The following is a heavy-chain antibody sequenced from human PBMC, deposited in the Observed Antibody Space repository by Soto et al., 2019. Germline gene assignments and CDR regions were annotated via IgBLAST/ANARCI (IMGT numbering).Heavy chain of an antibody. CDR2: IRDRTNNYAT. D-gene: IGHD5-12*01. CDR3: SNLDGYNPGK. CDR1: GVTFTGSA. Sequence: GGSLRLSCAASGVTFTGSAMHWVRQASGKGLEWVGRIRDRTNNYATAHAASVKGRFTISRDDSKNTTYLQMNSLKTEDTAVYYCSNLDGYNPGKWGQGTQVTVSS. V-gene: IGHV3-73*01. J-gene: IGHJ4*02.